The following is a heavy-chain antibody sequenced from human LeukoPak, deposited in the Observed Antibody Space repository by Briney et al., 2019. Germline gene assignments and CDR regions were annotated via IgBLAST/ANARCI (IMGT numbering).Heavy chain of an antibody. CDR3: ARVEYSGSSDAFDI. CDR2: INPNSGGT. J-gene: IGHJ3*02. D-gene: IGHD1-26*01. CDR1: GYTFTGYY. V-gene: IGHV1-2*02. Sequence: GASVKVSCKASGYTFTGYYMHWVRQAPGQGLEWMGWINPNSGGTNYAQKFQGRVTMTRDTSISTAYMELSRLRSDDTAVYYCARVEYSGSSDAFDIWGKGTMVTVSS.